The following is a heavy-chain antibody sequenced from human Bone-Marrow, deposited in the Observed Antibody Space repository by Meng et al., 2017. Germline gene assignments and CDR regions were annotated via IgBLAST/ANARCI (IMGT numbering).Heavy chain of an antibody. D-gene: IGHD3-22*01. CDR2: INPSGGST. CDR3: ARVGAYYYDSSGYHGGY. J-gene: IGHJ4*02. V-gene: IGHV1-46*01. CDR1: GYTFTSYY. Sequence: ASVKVSCKASGYTFTSYYMHWVRQAPGQGLEWMGIINPSGGSTSYAQKFQGRVTMTRDTSTSTVYMELSSLRSEDTAVYYCARVGAYYYDSSGYHGGYWGQGTLVTVSS.